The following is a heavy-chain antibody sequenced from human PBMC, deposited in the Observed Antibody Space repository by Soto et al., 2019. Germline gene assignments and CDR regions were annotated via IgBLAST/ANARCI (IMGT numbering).Heavy chain of an antibody. D-gene: IGHD3-10*01. J-gene: IGHJ6*02. CDR3: ARGWGYYGSGSYVPYYYYGMDV. V-gene: IGHV4-34*01. CDR1: GGSFSGYY. CDR2: INHSGST. Sequence: SETQSVTCAAYGGSFSGYYCSWIRQPPGKGLEWIGEINHSGSTNYNPSLKSRVTISVDTSKNQFSLKLSSVTAADTAVYYCARGWGYYGSGSYVPYYYYGMDVWGQGTTVPVSS.